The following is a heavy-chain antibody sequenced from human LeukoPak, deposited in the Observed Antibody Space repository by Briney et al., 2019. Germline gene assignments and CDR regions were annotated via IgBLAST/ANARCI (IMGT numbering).Heavy chain of an antibody. Sequence: GRSLRLSCAASGFTFSSYAMHWVRQAPGKGLEWVAVISYDGSNKYYADSVKGRFTISRDNSKNTLYLQMNSLRAEDTAVYYRARVGVPHGSLGYFDHWGQGTLVTVSS. V-gene: IGHV3-30*04. CDR1: GFTFSSYA. D-gene: IGHD7-27*01. J-gene: IGHJ4*02. CDR3: ARVGVPHGSLGYFDH. CDR2: ISYDGSNK.